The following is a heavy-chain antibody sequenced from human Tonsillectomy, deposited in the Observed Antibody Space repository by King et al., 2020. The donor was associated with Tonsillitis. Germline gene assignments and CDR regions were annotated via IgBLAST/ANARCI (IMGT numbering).Heavy chain of an antibody. D-gene: IGHD6-13*01. Sequence: VQLVESGGGLVQPGGSLRLSCAASGFTFSSYWMHWVRQAPGKGLVWVSRINSDESTTTYADSVKGRFTISRDNAKNTLYLQMNSLRAEDTAVYYCARASAAAFDYWGPGTLVTVSS. V-gene: IGHV3-74*01. CDR3: ARASAAAFDY. J-gene: IGHJ4*02. CDR1: GFTFSSYW. CDR2: INSDESTT.